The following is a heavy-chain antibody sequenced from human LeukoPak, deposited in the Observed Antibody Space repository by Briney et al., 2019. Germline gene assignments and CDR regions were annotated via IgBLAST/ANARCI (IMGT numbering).Heavy chain of an antibody. CDR1: GGSISSYY. J-gene: IGHJ4*02. CDR2: IYYSGST. CDR3: ARHTGYSSGWVFYYFDY. D-gene: IGHD6-19*01. V-gene: IGHV4-59*01. Sequence: SETLSLTCTVSGGSISSYYWSWIRQPPGKGLEWIGYIYYSGSTNYNPSLKSRVTISVDTSRNQFSLKLSSVTAADTAVYYCARHTGYSSGWVFYYFDYWGQGTLVTVSS.